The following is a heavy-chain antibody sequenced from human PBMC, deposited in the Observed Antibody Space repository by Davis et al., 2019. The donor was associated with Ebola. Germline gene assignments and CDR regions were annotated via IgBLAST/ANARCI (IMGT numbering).Heavy chain of an antibody. J-gene: IGHJ4*02. Sequence: GESLKISCKGSGYSFTSYWIAWVRQMPGKGLEWMGIIYPGDSDTRYSPPFQGQVTISVDKSINTAYLQWSSLKASDTAMYYCARGPRSYFRAGGDDYWGQGTLVTVSS. CDR2: IYPGDSDT. CDR1: GYSFTSYW. V-gene: IGHV5-51*01. CDR3: ARGPRSYFRAGGDDY. D-gene: IGHD3-10*01.